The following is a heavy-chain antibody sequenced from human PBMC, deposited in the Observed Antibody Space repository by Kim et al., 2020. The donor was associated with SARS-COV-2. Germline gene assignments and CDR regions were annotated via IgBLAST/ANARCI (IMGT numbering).Heavy chain of an antibody. CDR1: GFTFSSYA. V-gene: IGHV3-23*01. CDR3: AKDRITFGGVIVPWDY. J-gene: IGHJ4*02. CDR2: ISGSGGST. D-gene: IGHD3-16*02. Sequence: GGSLRLSCAASGFTFSSYAMSWVRQAPGKGLEWVSAISGSGGSTYYADSVKGRFTISRDNSKNTLYLQMNSLRAEDTAVYYCAKDRITFGGVIVPWDYWGQGTLVTVSS.